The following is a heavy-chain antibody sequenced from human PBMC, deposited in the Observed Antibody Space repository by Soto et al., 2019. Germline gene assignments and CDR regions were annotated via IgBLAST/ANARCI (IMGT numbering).Heavy chain of an antibody. CDR2: IIPILNSV. D-gene: IGHD2-2*01. CDR3: ASSTSWKGWFDP. Sequence: SVKVSCKASGGTFSTYTISWVRQAPGQGLEWMGRIIPILNSVNYAQKFQGRVTITADKSTSTAYMELSSLRSEDTAVYYCASSTSWKGWFDPWGQGTLVTVSS. V-gene: IGHV1-69*08. J-gene: IGHJ5*02. CDR1: GGTFSTYT.